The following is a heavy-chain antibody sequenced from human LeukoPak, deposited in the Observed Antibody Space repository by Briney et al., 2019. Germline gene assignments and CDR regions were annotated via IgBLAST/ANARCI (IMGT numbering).Heavy chain of an antibody. CDR2: ISGSGGST. V-gene: IGHV3-23*01. CDR1: GFTFSSYA. Sequence: GGSLRLSCAASGFTFSSYATSWVRQAPGKGLEWVSVISGSGGSTYYADSVKGRFTISRDNSKNTLYLQMNSLRAEDTAVYYCARETGSLQGFDYWGQGTLVTVSS. D-gene: IGHD1-1*01. J-gene: IGHJ4*02. CDR3: ARETGSLQGFDY.